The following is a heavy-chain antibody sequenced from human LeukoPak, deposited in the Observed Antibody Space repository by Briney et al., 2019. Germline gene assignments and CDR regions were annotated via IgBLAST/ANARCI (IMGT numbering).Heavy chain of an antibody. V-gene: IGHV6-1*01. CDR1: GDSVSSNSAP. CDR2: TYYRSKWYN. CDR3: ARQNNTYHHYNLGWFDP. J-gene: IGHJ5*02. Sequence: SQTPSLTCAISGDSVSSNSAPWNWITQSPSRGLEWLGRTYYRSKWYNDYAVSVKSLITINPNTSKNQLSLQLSSVTPEDTAVYYCARQNNTYHHYNLGWFDPWGQGTLVTVSS. D-gene: IGHD5-24*01.